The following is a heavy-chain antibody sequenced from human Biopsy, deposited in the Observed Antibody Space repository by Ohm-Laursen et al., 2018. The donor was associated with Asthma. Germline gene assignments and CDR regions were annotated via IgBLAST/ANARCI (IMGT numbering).Heavy chain of an antibody. Sequence: SVKVSCKASGGTFSSYAISWVRQAPGQGLEWMGGIIPIFGTANYAQKFQGRVTFTADGSTSSAYMELSSLTSEDSAVYYCARGGYYGDRRHHNGLDVWGQGTTVTVSS. D-gene: IGHD4-17*01. CDR2: IIPIFGTA. V-gene: IGHV1-69*13. J-gene: IGHJ6*02. CDR1: GGTFSSYA. CDR3: ARGGYYGDRRHHNGLDV.